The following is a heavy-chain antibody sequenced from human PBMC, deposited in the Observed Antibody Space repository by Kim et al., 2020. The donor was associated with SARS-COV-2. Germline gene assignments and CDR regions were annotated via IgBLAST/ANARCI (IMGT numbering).Heavy chain of an antibody. CDR1: GGTFSSYA. Sequence: SVKVSCKASGGTFSSYAISWVRQAPGQGLEWMGRIIPILGIANYAQKFQGRVTITADKSTSTAYMELSSLRSEDTAVYYCASPALHDYGENGDFDWGQGTLVTVSS. V-gene: IGHV1-69*04. CDR3: ASPALHDYGENGDFD. J-gene: IGHJ4*02. CDR2: IIPILGIA. D-gene: IGHD4-17*01.